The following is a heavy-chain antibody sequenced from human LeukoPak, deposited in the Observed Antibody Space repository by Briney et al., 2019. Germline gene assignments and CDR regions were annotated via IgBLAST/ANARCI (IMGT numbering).Heavy chain of an antibody. CDR1: GFIFSSYG. Sequence: PGGSLRFSCAASGFIFSSYGMHWVRQAPGKGLEWVAFIRYDGSNKYYADSVKGRFTISRDNSKNTLYLQMNSLRAEDTAVYYCARDAGYDSSGYWGYWGQGTLVTVSS. J-gene: IGHJ4*02. CDR2: IRYDGSNK. D-gene: IGHD3-22*01. CDR3: ARDAGYDSSGYWGY. V-gene: IGHV3-30*02.